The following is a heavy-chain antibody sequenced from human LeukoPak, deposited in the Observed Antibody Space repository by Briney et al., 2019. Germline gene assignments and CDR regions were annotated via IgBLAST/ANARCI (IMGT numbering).Heavy chain of an antibody. D-gene: IGHD3-10*01. CDR1: GFTFSSYA. CDR3: AKDRLLWFGELFCYFDY. CDR2: ISGSGGST. J-gene: IGHJ4*02. V-gene: IGHV3-23*01. Sequence: GGSLRLSCAASGFTFSSYAMSWVRQAPGKGLEWASAISGSGGSTYYADSVKGRFTISRDNSKNTLYLQMNSLRAEDTAVYYCAKDRLLWFGELFCYFDYWGQGTLVTVSS.